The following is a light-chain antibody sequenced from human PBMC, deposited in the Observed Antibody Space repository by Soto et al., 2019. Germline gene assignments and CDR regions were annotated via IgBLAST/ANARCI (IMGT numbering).Light chain of an antibody. CDR2: GAS. CDR3: QQRNIWPPVT. Sequence: EIVLTQSPGTLSLSLVQRATLSCRESQCVSRSYLSWYQQKPGQAPRLLNYGASSRATGIPDRFSGSGSGTDFTLTIISLEPEDSAVYYCQQRNIWPPVTFSQGTRLEIK. V-gene: IGKV3D-20*02. J-gene: IGKJ5*01. CDR1: QCVSRSY.